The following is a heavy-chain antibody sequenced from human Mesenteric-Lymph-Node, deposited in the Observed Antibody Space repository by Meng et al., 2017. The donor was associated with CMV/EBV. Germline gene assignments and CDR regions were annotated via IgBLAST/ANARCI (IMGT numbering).Heavy chain of an antibody. V-gene: IGHV3-30-3*01. CDR3: ARERGTIPFYCSSTSCYYYYYGMDV. D-gene: IGHD2-2*01. J-gene: IGHJ6*02. CDR1: GFTFSSYA. Sequence: GGSLRLSCAASGFTFSSYAMHWVRQAPGKGLEWVAVISYDGSNKYYADSVKGRFTISRDNSKNTLYLQMNSLRAEDTAVYYCARERGTIPFYCSSTSCYYYYYGMDVWGQGTTVTVSS. CDR2: ISYDGSNK.